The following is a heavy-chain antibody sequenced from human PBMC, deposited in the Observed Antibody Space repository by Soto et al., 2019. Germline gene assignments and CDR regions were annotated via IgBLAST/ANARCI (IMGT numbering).Heavy chain of an antibody. CDR3: ARDLGAWKFDY. V-gene: IGHV3-30-3*01. Sequence: QVQLVDSGGGVVQPGRSLRLSCAASGFTFSSHAMHWVRQAPGKGLEWVAFISYDGSNQHYADSVKGRFTISRDNSENTLYLHMNSLRGEDTAMYFYARDLGAWKFDYWGQGTLVTVSS. CDR2: ISYDGSNQ. D-gene: IGHD1-1*01. CDR1: GFTFSSHA. J-gene: IGHJ4*02.